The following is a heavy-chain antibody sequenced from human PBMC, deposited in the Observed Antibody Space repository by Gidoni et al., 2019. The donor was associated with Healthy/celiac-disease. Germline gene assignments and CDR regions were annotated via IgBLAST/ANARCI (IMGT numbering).Heavy chain of an antibody. Sequence: QVTLRESGPALVKPTQTLTLPFTFSGFSLSTSGMCVSWIRQPPGKALELLALIDWDDDKYYSTSRKTRLTISKETSKNQVVLKMTNMDPVDTATYYCERISIWGVARNYGMDVWGQGTTVTVSS. CDR1: GFSLSTSGMC. CDR3: ERISIWGVARNYGMDV. J-gene: IGHJ6*02. D-gene: IGHD3-10*01. V-gene: IGHV2-70*01. CDR2: IDWDDDK.